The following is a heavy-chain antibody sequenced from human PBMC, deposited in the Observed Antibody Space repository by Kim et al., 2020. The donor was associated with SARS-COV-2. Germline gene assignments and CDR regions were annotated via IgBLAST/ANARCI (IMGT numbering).Heavy chain of an antibody. CDR1: GFTFSSYA. CDR3: AKDGSGVTTWVGRQYYYYGMDV. J-gene: IGHJ6*02. CDR2: ISGSGGST. Sequence: GGSLRRSCAASGFTFSSYAMSWVRQAPGKGLEWVSAISGSGGSTYYADSVKGRFTISRDNSKNTLYLQMNSLRAEDTAVYYCAKDGSGVTTWVGRQYYYYGMDVWGQGTTVTVSS. D-gene: IGHD4-17*01. V-gene: IGHV3-23*01.